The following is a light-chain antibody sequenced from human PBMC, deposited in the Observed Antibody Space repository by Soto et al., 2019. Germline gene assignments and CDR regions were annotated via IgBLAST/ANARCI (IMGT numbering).Light chain of an antibody. Sequence: DIQMTQSPSSVSASVGDRVTITCRASQGISDWLAWYQQKPGKAPKLLIYATSSLQSGVPSRFSGSWSGTDSPLTISTLQPEDFATYYRQQASRFPFTFGPGTKVDIK. CDR2: ATS. J-gene: IGKJ3*01. V-gene: IGKV1-12*01. CDR3: QQASRFPFT. CDR1: QGISDW.